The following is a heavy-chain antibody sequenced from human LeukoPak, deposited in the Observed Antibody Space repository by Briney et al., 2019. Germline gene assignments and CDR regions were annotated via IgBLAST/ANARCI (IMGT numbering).Heavy chain of an antibody. D-gene: IGHD1-26*01. CDR1: GFTFSSYS. Sequence: GGSLRLSCAASGFTFSSYSMNWVRQAPGKGLEWVSSISSSSSYIYYADSVKGRFTISRDNAKNSLYLQMNSLGAEDTAVYYCARGGSYYGAFDIWGQGTMVTVSS. CDR2: ISSSSSYI. V-gene: IGHV3-21*01. CDR3: ARGGSYYGAFDI. J-gene: IGHJ3*02.